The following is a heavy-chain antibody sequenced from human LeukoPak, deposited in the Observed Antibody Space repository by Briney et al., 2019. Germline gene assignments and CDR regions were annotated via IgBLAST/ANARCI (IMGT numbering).Heavy chain of an antibody. J-gene: IGHJ4*02. D-gene: IGHD3-22*01. CDR1: GFTFSSYA. CDR2: ISYDGSNK. CDR3: ARDLPYYYDSSGYLPQY. Sequence: GGSLRLSCAASGFTFSSYAMHWVRQAPGKGLEWVAVISYDGSNKYYADSVKGRFTISRDNSKNTLYLQMNSLRAEDTAVYYCARDLPYYYDSSGYLPQYWGQGTLVTVSS. V-gene: IGHV3-30-3*01.